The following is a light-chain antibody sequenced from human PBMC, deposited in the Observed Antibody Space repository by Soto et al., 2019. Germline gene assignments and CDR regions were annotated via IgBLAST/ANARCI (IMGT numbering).Light chain of an antibody. V-gene: IGLV2-18*01. J-gene: IGLJ2*01. Sequence: QSALTQPPSVSGSPGQSVTISCTGTSSDVGSYNRVSWYQQPPGTAPKLMIYEVSNRPSGVPDRFSGSKSGNTASLTISGLQAEDEADYYCSLYTSSNVVFGGGTKVTVL. CDR1: SSDVGSYNR. CDR3: SLYTSSNVV. CDR2: EVS.